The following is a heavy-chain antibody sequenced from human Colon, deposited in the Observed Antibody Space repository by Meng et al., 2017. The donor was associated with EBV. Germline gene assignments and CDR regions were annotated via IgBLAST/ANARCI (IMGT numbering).Heavy chain of an antibody. D-gene: IGHD5-24*01. Sequence: QSQVQDQGPGLVQPSDTRSLPRTVSGGSIRGVGCHWSWIRPHPGKGLEWIGYIYYSGSTYYNPTIKIRVTISTATSKYQFSLKLSSVTAADTAVYYCARGPSRWRQFSFDYWGQGTLVTVSS. V-gene: IGHV4-31*03. CDR2: IYYSGST. CDR1: GGSIRGVGCH. J-gene: IGHJ4*02. CDR3: ARGPSRWRQFSFDY.